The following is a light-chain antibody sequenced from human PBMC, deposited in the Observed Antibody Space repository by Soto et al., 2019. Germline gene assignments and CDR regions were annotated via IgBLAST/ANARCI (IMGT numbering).Light chain of an antibody. CDR3: QQHNNWPPLT. CDR1: QSVRTK. CDR2: GAS. J-gene: IGKJ4*01. V-gene: IGKV3-11*01. Sequence: IVLTQSPAAMALPPGRRTHISCSASQSVRTKLAWYQQKAGQAPRLLIYGASNRATGIPTRFSGSGSGTHFTLTIYRLKSEDLAVYYCQQHNNWPPLTCGGGTKV.